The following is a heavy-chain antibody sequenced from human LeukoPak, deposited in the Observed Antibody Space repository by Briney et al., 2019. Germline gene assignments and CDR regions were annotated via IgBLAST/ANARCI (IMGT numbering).Heavy chain of an antibody. V-gene: IGHV3-23*01. CDR1: GFTFSSNA. J-gene: IGHJ4*02. CDR2: ISGSGGNT. D-gene: IGHD6-13*01. CDR3: AKRGPQGIAADFFDY. Sequence: GGSLRLSCVASGFTFSSNAMSWVRQAPGQGLDWVSSISGSGGNTYYADSVKGRFTISRDNSKNTLYLQMGSLRAEDTAVYYCAKRGPQGIAADFFDYWGQGTLVTVSS.